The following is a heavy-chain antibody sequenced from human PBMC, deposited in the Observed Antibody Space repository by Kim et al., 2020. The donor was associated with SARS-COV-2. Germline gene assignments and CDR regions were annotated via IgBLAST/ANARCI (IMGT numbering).Heavy chain of an antibody. V-gene: IGHV1-69*02. D-gene: IGHD5-18*01. CDR3: ARGGTAMATGYNGLDV. CDR1: EDTFSSYP. J-gene: IGHJ6*02. CDR2: IIPSLSIA. Sequence: SVKVSCKASEDTFSSYPISWVRHAPGQGLEWMGRIIPSLSIAEYAQKFHGRVTITADKSTNTVYMEMSSLTSENTAVYYCARGGTAMATGYNGLDVWGQGPTVTVSS.